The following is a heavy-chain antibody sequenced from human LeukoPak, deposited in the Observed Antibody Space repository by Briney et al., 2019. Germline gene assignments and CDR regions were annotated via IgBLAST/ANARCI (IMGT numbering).Heavy chain of an antibody. CDR3: ARDGVVGATVFDY. D-gene: IGHD1-26*01. J-gene: IGHJ4*02. Sequence: PGGSLRLSCAASGFTFSTFAMIWVRQAPGKGLEWVSYISSSGSTIYYADSVKGRFTISRDNAKSSLYLQTNSLRAEDTAVYYCARDGVVGATVFDYWGQGTLVTVSS. V-gene: IGHV3-48*04. CDR1: GFTFSTFA. CDR2: ISSSGSTI.